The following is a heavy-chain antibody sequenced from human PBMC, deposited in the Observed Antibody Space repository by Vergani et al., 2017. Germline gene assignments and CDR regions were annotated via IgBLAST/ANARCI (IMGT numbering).Heavy chain of an antibody. Sequence: QVQLVESGGGVVQPGRSLRLSCAASGFTFSSYGMHWVRQAPGKGLEWVAVISYDGSNKYYADSVKGRFTISRDNSKNTLYLQMNSLRAEDTAVYYCAKDRAAYGSGSLGXFQHWGQGTLVTVSS. J-gene: IGHJ1*01. V-gene: IGHV3-30*18. D-gene: IGHD3-10*01. CDR3: AKDRAAYGSGSLGXFQH. CDR1: GFTFSSYG. CDR2: ISYDGSNK.